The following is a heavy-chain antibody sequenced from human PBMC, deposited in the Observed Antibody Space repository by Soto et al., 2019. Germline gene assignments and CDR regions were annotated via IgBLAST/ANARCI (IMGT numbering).Heavy chain of an antibody. CDR2: IKSKTDGGTT. CDR3: TTGPVLRYFDWQNYYYYGMDV. V-gene: IGHV3-15*01. Sequence: GGSLRLSCAASGFTFSNAWMSWVRQAPGKGLEWVGRIKSKTDGGTTDYAAPVKGRFTISRDDSKNTLYLQMNSLKTEDTAVYYCTTGPVLRYFDWQNYYYYGMDVWGQGTTVTVSS. J-gene: IGHJ6*02. CDR1: GFTFSNAW. D-gene: IGHD3-9*01.